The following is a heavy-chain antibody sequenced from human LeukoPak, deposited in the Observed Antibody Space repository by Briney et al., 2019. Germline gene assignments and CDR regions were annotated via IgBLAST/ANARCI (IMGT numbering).Heavy chain of an antibody. CDR1: GFTFGSYW. CDR2: IKQDGSEK. CDR3: ARLDYGSWFEY. Sequence: PGGSLRLSCAGSGFTFGSYWMSWVRQAPGKGLEWVANIKQDGSEKYYVDSVKGRFTISRADAKNSLYLQMNSLRAEDTAVYYCARLDYGSWFEYWGQGTLVTV. D-gene: IGHD4-17*01. J-gene: IGHJ4*02. V-gene: IGHV3-7*01.